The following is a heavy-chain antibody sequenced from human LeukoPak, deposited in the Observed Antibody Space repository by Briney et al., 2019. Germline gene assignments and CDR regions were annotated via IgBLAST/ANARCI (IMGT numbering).Heavy chain of an antibody. CDR3: ANGYCSGGSCHAFDY. V-gene: IGHV1-2*02. CDR2: INLNSGGT. Sequence: GASVKVSCKASGYTFTGYYMHWVRQAPGQGLEWMGWINLNSGGTNYAQKFQGRVTITRDTSASTAYMELSSLRSEDTAVYYCANGYCSGGSCHAFDYWGQGTLVTVSS. D-gene: IGHD2-15*01. J-gene: IGHJ4*02. CDR1: GYTFTGYY.